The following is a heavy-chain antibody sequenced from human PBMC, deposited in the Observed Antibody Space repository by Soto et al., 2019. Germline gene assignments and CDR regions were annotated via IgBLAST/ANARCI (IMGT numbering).Heavy chain of an antibody. D-gene: IGHD3-3*02. CDR3: ARDHLWAFDY. J-gene: IGHJ4*02. V-gene: IGHV3-48*02. CDR2: INGRDGAI. CDR1: GFSFSVYS. Sequence: VGSLRLSCAASGFSFSVYSMNWVRQAPGKGLEWVSYINGRDGAINYVDSVKGRFTISIDIAKNSLYLQMNSLRDEDTAVYFCARDHLWAFDYWGQGVLVTVSS.